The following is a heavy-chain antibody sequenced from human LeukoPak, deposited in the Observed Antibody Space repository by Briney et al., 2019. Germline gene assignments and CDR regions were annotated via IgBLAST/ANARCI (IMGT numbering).Heavy chain of an antibody. CDR1: GVSISSSY. D-gene: IGHD3-22*01. Sequence: SETLSLTCSVSGVSISSSYWSWIRQPPGKGLEWIGEINHSGSTNYNPSLKSRVTISVDTSKNQSSLKLSSVTAADTAVYYCASGYYDSSGYYYDYWGQGTLVTVSS. V-gene: IGHV4-34*01. J-gene: IGHJ4*02. CDR2: INHSGST. CDR3: ASGYYDSSGYYYDY.